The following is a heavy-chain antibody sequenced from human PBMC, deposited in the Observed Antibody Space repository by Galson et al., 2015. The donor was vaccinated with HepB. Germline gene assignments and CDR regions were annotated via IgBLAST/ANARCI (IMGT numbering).Heavy chain of an antibody. D-gene: IGHD6-19*01. Sequence: ETLSLTCTVSGGSISSSSYDWGWLRQPPGRGLEWIGRIYYSGNTYYNPSHKSQFTISVDTSKNQFSQNTSYVTAANTAVYYCARLQRQWHNNGYFDYWGQGTLVTVSS. J-gene: IGHJ4*02. CDR1: GGSISSSSYD. CDR2: IYYSGNT. CDR3: ARLQRQWHNNGYFDY. V-gene: IGHV4-39*01.